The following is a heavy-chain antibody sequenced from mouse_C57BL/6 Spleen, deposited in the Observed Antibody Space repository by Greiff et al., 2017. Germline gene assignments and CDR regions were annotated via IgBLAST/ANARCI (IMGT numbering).Heavy chain of an antibody. CDR2: ISSGSSTI. CDR1: GFTFSDYG. J-gene: IGHJ4*01. V-gene: IGHV5-17*01. D-gene: IGHD2-4*01. Sequence: DVMLVESGGGLVQPGGSLKLSCAASGFTFSDYGMHWVRQAPEKGLEWVAYISSGSSTIYYADTVTGRFTISRTNANNTLFLQRTSLRFEDTAMYYCARKYYDCDGQGLYYAMDYWGQGTSVTVSS. CDR3: ARKYYDCDGQGLYYAMDY.